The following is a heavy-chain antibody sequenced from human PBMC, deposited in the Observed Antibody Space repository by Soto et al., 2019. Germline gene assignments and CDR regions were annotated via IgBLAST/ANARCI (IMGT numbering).Heavy chain of an antibody. J-gene: IGHJ5*02. D-gene: IGHD4-4*01. Sequence: EVQLVESGGGLVQPGGSLRLSCTASGFTFSDSWMTWVRQAPGKGLEWVARIKPDESEKKYADSVKGRFSISRDNAKNSMYLXMDSLRGEDTAVYYCVRGGXNXAXWGQX. V-gene: IGHV3-7*01. CDR3: VRGGXNXAX. CDR1: GFTFSDSW. CDR2: IKPDESEK.